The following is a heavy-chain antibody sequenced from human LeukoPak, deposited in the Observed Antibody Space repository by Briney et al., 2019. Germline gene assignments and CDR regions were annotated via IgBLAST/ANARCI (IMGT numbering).Heavy chain of an antibody. D-gene: IGHD2-21*01. Sequence: PGGSLRLSCAASGFTFDDYGMSWVRQAPGKGLEWVSGINWNGGSTGYADSVKGRFTISRDNAKNSLYLQMNSLRAEDTALYYCAKGGPVMKGGANKLDYWGQGTLVTVSS. CDR2: INWNGGST. V-gene: IGHV3-20*04. J-gene: IGHJ4*02. CDR3: AKGGPVMKGGANKLDY. CDR1: GFTFDDYG.